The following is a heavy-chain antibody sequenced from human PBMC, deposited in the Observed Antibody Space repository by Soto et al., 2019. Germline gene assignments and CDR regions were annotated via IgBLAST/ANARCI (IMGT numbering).Heavy chain of an antibody. D-gene: IGHD2-2*01. CDR3: SSCRSRVNLFSFDY. V-gene: IGHV3-23*01. Sequence: GGSLRHSGGASGFTFSSYGMSWVRQAPGKGLEWVSAISGSGGSTYYADSVKGRFTISRDNSKNTLYLQMNSLRAEDTAVYYCSSCRSRVNLFSFDYRCPAPLGSV. CDR1: GFTFSSYG. J-gene: IGHJ4*02. CDR2: ISGSGGST.